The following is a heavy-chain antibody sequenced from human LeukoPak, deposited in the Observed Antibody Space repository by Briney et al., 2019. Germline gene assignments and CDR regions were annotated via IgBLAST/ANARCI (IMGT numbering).Heavy chain of an antibody. V-gene: IGHV3-74*01. J-gene: IGHJ4*02. CDR1: GFTFSSYW. CDR2: IKSDGINT. CDR3: ARDPGDY. Sequence: GGSLRLSCAASGFTFSSYWMHWVRQAPGKVLVWVSRIKSDGINTNYADSVKGRFTISRDNAKNRLHLEMNSLRDEDTAVYYCARDPGDYWGQGALVTVSS.